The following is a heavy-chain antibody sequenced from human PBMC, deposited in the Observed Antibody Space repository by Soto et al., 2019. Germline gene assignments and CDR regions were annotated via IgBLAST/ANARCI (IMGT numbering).Heavy chain of an antibody. CDR3: ARPLWRDDYNWGYFDL. CDR2: ISYAGSNK. CDR1: GFTFSSYA. V-gene: IGHV3-30-3*01. Sequence: QVQLVESGGGVVQPGRSLRLSCAASGFTFSSYAMHWVRQAPGKGLEWVAVISYAGSNKYYADSVKGRFTISRDNSKNTLYLQINSLRAEDTAVYYCARPLWRDDYNWGYFDLWGCGTLVTVSS. J-gene: IGHJ2*01. D-gene: IGHD4-4*01.